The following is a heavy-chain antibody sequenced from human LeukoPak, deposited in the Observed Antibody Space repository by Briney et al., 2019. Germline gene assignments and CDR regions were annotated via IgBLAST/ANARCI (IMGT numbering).Heavy chain of an antibody. CDR2: INSNGRST. CDR1: GFTFSRYT. V-gene: IGHV3-64*02. CDR3: ARELDGLGSFDY. J-gene: IGHJ4*02. Sequence: GGSLRLSCAASGFTFSRYTMHWVRQAPAKRLEYFSAINSNGRSTYYADSVKGRFTLSRDNSRNTLYLQMGSLRIQDTAVYYCARELDGLGSFDYWGQGTLVTVSS. D-gene: IGHD3-10*01.